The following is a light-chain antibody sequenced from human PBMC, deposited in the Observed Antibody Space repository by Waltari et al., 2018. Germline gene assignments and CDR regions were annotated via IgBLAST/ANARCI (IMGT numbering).Light chain of an antibody. CDR2: EVN. CDR3: TSYTGSITYV. J-gene: IGLJ1*01. Sequence: QPALTQPASVSGSPGQSITIPCTGTSSDVGGYNYVSWYQQHPGKAPKLRIYEVNNRPSGVSDRFSGSKSGNTASLTISGLQAEDEADYYCTSYTGSITYVFGTGTKVTVL. V-gene: IGLV2-14*01. CDR1: SSDVGGYNY.